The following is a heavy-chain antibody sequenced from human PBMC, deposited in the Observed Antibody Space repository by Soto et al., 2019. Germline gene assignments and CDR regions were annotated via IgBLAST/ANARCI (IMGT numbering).Heavy chain of an antibody. J-gene: IGHJ5*02. D-gene: IGHD4-17*01. CDR3: ASSTYGDYQIYNWFDP. CDR1: GGTFSSYA. Sequence: QVQLVQSGAEVKKPGSSVKVSCKASGGTFSSYAISWVRQAPGQGLEWMGGIIPIFGTANYAQKFQGRVTITADKSTSTAYMELSSLRSEDTAVYYCASSTYGDYQIYNWFDPWGQGTLVTVSS. V-gene: IGHV1-69*06. CDR2: IIPIFGTA.